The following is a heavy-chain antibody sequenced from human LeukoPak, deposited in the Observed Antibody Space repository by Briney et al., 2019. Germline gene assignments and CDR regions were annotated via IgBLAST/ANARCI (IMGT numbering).Heavy chain of an antibody. CDR2: IYYSGST. Sequence: PSETLSLTCTVSGGSISSYYWSWLRQPPGKGLEWIGYIYYSGSTNYNPSLRRRVTISVDTSKNQFSLKLSSVTAADTAVYYCAGSPGGYSYGQFDYWGQGTLVTVSS. CDR3: AGSPGGYSYGQFDY. J-gene: IGHJ4*02. V-gene: IGHV4-59*01. CDR1: GGSISSYY. D-gene: IGHD5-18*01.